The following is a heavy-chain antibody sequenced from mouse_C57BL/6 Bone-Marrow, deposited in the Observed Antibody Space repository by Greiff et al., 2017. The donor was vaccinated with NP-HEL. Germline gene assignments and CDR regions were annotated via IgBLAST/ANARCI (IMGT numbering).Heavy chain of an antibody. J-gene: IGHJ4*01. V-gene: IGHV1-81*01. CDR2: IYPRSGNT. D-gene: IGHD3-1*01. CDR1: GYTFTSYG. Sequence: VQLQQSGAELARPGASVKLSCKASGYTFTSYGISWVKQRTGQGLEWIGEIYPRSGNTYYNEKFKGKATLTADKSSSTAYMELRSLTSEDSAVYFCASSRVPAYAMDYEGQGTSVTVSS. CDR3: ASSRVPAYAMDY.